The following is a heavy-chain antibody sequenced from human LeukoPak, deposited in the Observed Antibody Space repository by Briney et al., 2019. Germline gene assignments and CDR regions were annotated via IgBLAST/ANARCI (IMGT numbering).Heavy chain of an antibody. CDR1: GYTFTGYY. V-gene: IGHV1-2*02. CDR3: ARGGRDYGGILLPHMDV. J-gene: IGHJ6*03. Sequence: ASVKASCKASGYTFTGYYMHWVRQAPGQGLEWMGWINPNSGGTNYAQKFQGRVTMTRDTSISTAYMELSRLRSDDTAVYYCARGGRDYGGILLPHMDVWGKGTTVTVSS. CDR2: INPNSGGT. D-gene: IGHD4-23*01.